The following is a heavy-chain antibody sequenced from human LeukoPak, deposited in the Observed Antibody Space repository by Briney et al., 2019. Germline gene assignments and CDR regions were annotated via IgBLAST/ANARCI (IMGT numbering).Heavy chain of an antibody. J-gene: IGHJ4*02. CDR2: IYYSGST. D-gene: IGHD5-18*01. Sequence: SETLSLTCTVSGGSISSSSYYWGWIRQPPGKGLEWIGSIYYSGSTYYNPSLKSRVTISVDTSKNQFSLKLSSVTAADTAVYYYASLWGYSYGPPYYFDYWGQGTLVTVSS. CDR3: ASLWGYSYGPPYYFDY. CDR1: GGSISSSSYY. V-gene: IGHV4-39*01.